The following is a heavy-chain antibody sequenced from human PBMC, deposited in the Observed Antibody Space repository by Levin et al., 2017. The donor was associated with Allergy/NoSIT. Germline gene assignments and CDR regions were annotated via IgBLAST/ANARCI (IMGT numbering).Heavy chain of an antibody. CDR1: GGSFSGYY. Sequence: SETLSLTCAVYGGSFSGYYWSWIRQPPGKGLEWIGEINHSGSTNYNPSLKSRVTISVDTSKNQFSLKLSSVTAADTAVYYCARGIKALRFRVYDDYMDDWGKGTTVTVSS. J-gene: IGHJ6*03. CDR2: INHSGST. CDR3: ARGIKALRFRVYDDYMDD. V-gene: IGHV4-34*01. D-gene: IGHD3-3*01.